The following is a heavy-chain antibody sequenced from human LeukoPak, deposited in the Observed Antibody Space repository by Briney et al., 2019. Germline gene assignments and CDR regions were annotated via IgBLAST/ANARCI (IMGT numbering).Heavy chain of an antibody. CDR2: FDPEDGET. J-gene: IGHJ6*02. CDR1: GYTLTELS. D-gene: IGHD1-1*01. V-gene: IGHV1-24*01. Sequence: GASVKVSCKVPGYTLTELSLHWVRQAPGKGLEWMGRFDPEDGETIYARKFQGRVTMTEDTSTVTAYMELSSLRSEDTAVYFCAVSLTTGGYYGMDVWGQGTTVTVSS. CDR3: AVSLTTGGYYGMDV.